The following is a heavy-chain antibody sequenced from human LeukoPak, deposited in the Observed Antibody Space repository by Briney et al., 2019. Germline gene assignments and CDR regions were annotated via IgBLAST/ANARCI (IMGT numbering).Heavy chain of an antibody. CDR1: GYTVNSYG. J-gene: IGHJ5*02. V-gene: IGHV1-18*01. D-gene: IGHD6-13*01. Sequence: ASVKVSCKASGYTVNSYGFSWVRQAPGQGLEWMGWISAYNGNTNYAQKLQGRVTMTTDTSTSTAYMELRSLRSDDTAVYYCARDRAAAANWFDPWGQGTLVTVSS. CDR3: ARDRAAAANWFDP. CDR2: ISAYNGNT.